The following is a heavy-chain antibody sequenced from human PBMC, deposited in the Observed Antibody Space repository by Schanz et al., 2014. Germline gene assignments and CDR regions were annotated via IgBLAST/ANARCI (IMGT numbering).Heavy chain of an antibody. J-gene: IGHJ4*02. CDR2: IRYDGRNK. V-gene: IGHV3-33*01. CDR3: AREDCSATSCYFRY. D-gene: IGHD2-21*01. CDR1: GFTFISYD. Sequence: VHLVESGGGVVQPGGSLRLSCVASGFTFISYDIHWVRQAPGKGLEWVAVIRYDGRNKNFVESVKGRFTISRDNSNNTVYLQMNTLRAEDTAVYYCAREDCSATSCYFRYWGQGTLVTVSS.